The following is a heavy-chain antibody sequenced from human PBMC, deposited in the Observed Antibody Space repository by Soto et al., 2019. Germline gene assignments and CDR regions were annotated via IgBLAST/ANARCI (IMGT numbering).Heavy chain of an antibody. J-gene: IGHJ4*02. V-gene: IGHV5-10-1*01. D-gene: IGHD6-13*01. CDR2: IDPSDSYT. CDR1: RYSFTSYW. Sequence: PGEPLKIYCSGSRYSFTSYWISWVRQMPGKGLEWMGRIDPSDSYTNYSPSFQGHVTISADKSISTAYLQWSSLKASDTAMYYCARQEAAALYWGQGTLVTVSS. CDR3: ARQEAAALY.